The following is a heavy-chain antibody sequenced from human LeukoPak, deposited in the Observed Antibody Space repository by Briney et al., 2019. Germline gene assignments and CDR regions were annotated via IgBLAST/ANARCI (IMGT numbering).Heavy chain of an antibody. D-gene: IGHD3-3*01. CDR2: ISSNGGST. V-gene: IGHV3-64D*06. J-gene: IGHJ6*02. CDR1: GFTFSSYA. Sequence: GGSLRLSCSASGFTFSSYAMHWVRQAPGKGLEYVSAISSNGGSTYYADSVKGRFTISRDNFKNTLYLQMSSLRAEDTAVYYCVKDWAEVFGVVTLPHHYYYYGMDVWGQGTTVTVSS. CDR3: VKDWAEVFGVVTLPHHYYYYGMDV.